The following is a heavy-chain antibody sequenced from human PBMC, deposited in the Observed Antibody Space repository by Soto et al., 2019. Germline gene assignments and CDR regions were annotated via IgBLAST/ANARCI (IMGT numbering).Heavy chain of an antibody. CDR1: GGSISSYY. CDR3: ARGWVSQLGYYYGMDV. V-gene: IGHV4-59*01. CDR2: IYYSGST. Sequence: QVQLHESGPGLVKPSETLSLTCTVSGGSISSYYWSWIRQPPGKGLEWIGYIYYSGSTNYNPSLKSRVTISVDTSKNQFSLKLSSVTAADTAVYYCARGWVSQLGYYYGMDVWGQGTTVTVSS. D-gene: IGHD6-6*01. J-gene: IGHJ6*02.